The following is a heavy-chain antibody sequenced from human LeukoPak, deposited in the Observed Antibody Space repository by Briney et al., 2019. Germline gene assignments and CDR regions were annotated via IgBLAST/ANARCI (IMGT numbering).Heavy chain of an antibody. J-gene: IGHJ4*02. CDR3: VRHDGRGGATMGALDS. D-gene: IGHD4/OR15-4a*01. V-gene: IGHV4-39*01. CDR1: ACSISSRSHH. CDR2: IYYGRTT. Sequence: SETVSLTCTVSACSISSRSHHWGWIRQSPGTGLEWLGSIYYGRTTYYNPSLNSRVTISVVTSKNQFSLQLNSVTAADTAVYYCVRHDGRGGATMGALDSWGQGSLVTVSS.